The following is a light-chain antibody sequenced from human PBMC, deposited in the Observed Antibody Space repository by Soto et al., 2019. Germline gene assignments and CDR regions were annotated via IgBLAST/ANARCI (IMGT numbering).Light chain of an antibody. V-gene: IGLV2-23*03. Sequence: QSALTQPASVSGSPGQSITISCTGTSSDVGSYNLVSWYQQHPGKAPKLMIYEGSKRPSGVSNRFSGFKSGNTASLTISGLQAEDEADYYCCSYAGSSTFPFYVFGTGTKLTVL. CDR2: EGS. CDR1: SSDVGSYNL. CDR3: CSYAGSSTFPFYV. J-gene: IGLJ1*01.